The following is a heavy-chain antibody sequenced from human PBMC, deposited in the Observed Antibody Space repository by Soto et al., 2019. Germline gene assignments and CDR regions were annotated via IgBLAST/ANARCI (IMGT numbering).Heavy chain of an antibody. V-gene: IGHV1-3*01. CDR1: GYTFTNYP. J-gene: IGHJ3*02. CDR3: ARDVGAFDI. CDR2: INPGNRNT. Sequence: QVQLVQSGAEVKKPGASVKVSCKASGYTFTNYPMHWVRQAPGQRLEWMGWINPGNRNTKYSQKFQGRVTITRDTPASTAYMELSSLRSEDTAVYYCARDVGAFDIWGQGTMVTVSS. D-gene: IGHD3-10*01.